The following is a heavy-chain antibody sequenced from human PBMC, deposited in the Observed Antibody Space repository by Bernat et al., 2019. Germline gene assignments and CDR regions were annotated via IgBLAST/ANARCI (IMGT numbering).Heavy chain of an antibody. CDR2: IWHDGSNE. D-gene: IGHD6-19*01. CDR3: AKERYSSGWYEPFDY. Sequence: QVQLVESGGGVVQTERSQRLSCEASKFTFSSYGMHWVRQAPGKGLEWVAVIWHDGSNENYADSVKGRFTISRDNSKNTLYLQMNNLRAEDTAVYYCAKERYSSGWYEPFDYWGQGTLVTVSS. V-gene: IGHV3-33*06. J-gene: IGHJ4*02. CDR1: KFTFSSYG.